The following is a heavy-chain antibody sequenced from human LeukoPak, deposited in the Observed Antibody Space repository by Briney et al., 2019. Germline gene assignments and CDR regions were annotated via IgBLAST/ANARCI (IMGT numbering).Heavy chain of an antibody. CDR2: ISWNSGSI. V-gene: IGHV3-9*03. Sequence: GGSLRLSCAASGFTFDDYAMHWVRQAPGKGLEWVSGISWNSGSIGYADSVKGRFTISRDNAKNSLYLQMNSLRAEDMALYYCAKGAAGYYYYYMDVWGKGATVTVSS. CDR1: GFTFDDYA. D-gene: IGHD1-14*01. J-gene: IGHJ6*03. CDR3: AKGAAGYYYYYMDV.